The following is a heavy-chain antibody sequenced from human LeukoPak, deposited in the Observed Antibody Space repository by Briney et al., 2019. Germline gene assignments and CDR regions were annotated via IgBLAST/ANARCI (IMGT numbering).Heavy chain of an antibody. D-gene: IGHD2-15*01. CDR3: ARGVRWWYHGMDV. Sequence: SETLSLTCTLCGGSISSYYGSWLRQPPGEGLEWIGYIYYSGSTNYNPSLKSRVTISEDTSKNQFSLKLGSVTGADTAVNYCARGVRWWYHGMDVWGQGTTVTVSS. CDR1: GGSISSYY. CDR2: IYYSGST. V-gene: IGHV4-59*08. J-gene: IGHJ6*02.